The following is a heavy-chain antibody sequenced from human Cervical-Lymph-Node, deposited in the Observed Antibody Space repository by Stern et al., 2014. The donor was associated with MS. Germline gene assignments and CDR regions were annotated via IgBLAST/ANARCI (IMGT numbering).Heavy chain of an antibody. J-gene: IGHJ4*02. CDR2: ISYDGTKK. CDR1: RFTFSSYG. D-gene: IGHD2-2*01. Sequence: VQLVQSGGGVVQPGRSLRLSCAASRFTFSSYGLHWVRQAPGKGLEWVALISYDGTKKYYAESVKGRFSISRDNSRNMLYLQMNSLRDDDTAVYYCAREAPSAVYCDFWGQGTLLTVSS. V-gene: IGHV3-30*04. CDR3: AREAPSAVYCDF.